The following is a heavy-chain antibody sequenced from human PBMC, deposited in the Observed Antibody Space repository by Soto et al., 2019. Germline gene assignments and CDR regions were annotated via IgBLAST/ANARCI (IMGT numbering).Heavy chain of an antibody. J-gene: IGHJ4*02. D-gene: IGHD3-10*01. CDR1: GFTFSSYA. V-gene: IGHV3-23*01. Sequence: EVQLLESGGGLVQPGGSLRLSCAASGFTFSSYAMSWVRQAPGKGLEWVSAISGSGGSTYYADSVKGRFTISRDNSKNTLYLQMNSLRAEDTAVYYCAKVIPEDNNALWFGELLPDYWGQGTLVTVSS. CDR2: ISGSGGST. CDR3: AKVIPEDNNALWFGELLPDY.